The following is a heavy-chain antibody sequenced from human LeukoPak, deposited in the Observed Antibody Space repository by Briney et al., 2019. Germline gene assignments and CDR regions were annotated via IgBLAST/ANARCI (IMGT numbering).Heavy chain of an antibody. CDR1: GGSISSGSYY. CDR3: ARLLVVRGLNYYYYMDV. J-gene: IGHJ6*03. CDR2: IYTSGST. Sequence: SETLSLTCTVSGGSISSGSYYWSWIRQPAGKGLEWIGRIYTSGSTNYNPSLKSRVTISVDTSKNQFSLKLSSVTAADTAVYYCARLLVVRGLNYYYYMDVWGKGTTVTVSS. D-gene: IGHD2-15*01. V-gene: IGHV4-61*02.